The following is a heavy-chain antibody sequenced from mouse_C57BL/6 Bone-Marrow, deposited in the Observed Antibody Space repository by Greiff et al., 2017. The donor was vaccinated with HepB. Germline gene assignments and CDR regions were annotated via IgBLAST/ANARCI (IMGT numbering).Heavy chain of an antibody. Sequence: VQLQQPGAELVRPGASVKLSCKASGSTFPSYWMHWVKQRPGQGLEWIGMIHPNSGNTNYNEKFKGNATLPADKSSRTAYMELRSLTSEDSAVYYCASEITAVVSTNIDYWGQGTTLTVSS. CDR1: GSTFPSYW. V-gene: IGHV1-64*01. CDR3: ASEITAVVSTNIDY. CDR2: IHPNSGNT. D-gene: IGHD1-1*01. J-gene: IGHJ2*01.